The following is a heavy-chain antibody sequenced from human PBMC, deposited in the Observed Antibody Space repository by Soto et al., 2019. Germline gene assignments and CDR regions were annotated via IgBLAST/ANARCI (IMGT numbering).Heavy chain of an antibody. J-gene: IGHJ6*02. CDR3: ARDKDIYYYYGMDV. CDR1: GFTFSSYS. V-gene: IGHV3-48*02. CDR2: ISSSSSTI. D-gene: IGHD2-15*01. Sequence: EVQLVESGGGLVQPAGSLRLSCAASGFTFSSYSMNWVRQAPGKGLEWVSYISSSSSTIYYADSVKGRFTISRDNAKNSLYLQMNSLRDEDTAVYYCARDKDIYYYYGMDVWGQGTTVTVSS.